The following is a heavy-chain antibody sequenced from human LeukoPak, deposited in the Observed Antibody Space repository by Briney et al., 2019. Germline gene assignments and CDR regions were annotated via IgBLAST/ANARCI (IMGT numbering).Heavy chain of an antibody. CDR3: ARQNSWVVRGVIQY. D-gene: IGHD3-10*01. Sequence: SETLSLTCAVSGGSISIRGYSWSWIRQPPGKGLEWIGYIYYTGSTYYNPSLKSRVTISVDTSKNQFSLKLSSVTAADTAVYYCARQNSWVVRGVIQYWGQGTLVTVSS. V-gene: IGHV4-30-4*07. CDR1: GGSISIRGYS. J-gene: IGHJ4*02. CDR2: IYYTGST.